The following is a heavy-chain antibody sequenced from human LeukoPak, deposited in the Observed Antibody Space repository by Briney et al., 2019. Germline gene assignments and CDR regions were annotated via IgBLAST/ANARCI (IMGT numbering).Heavy chain of an antibody. J-gene: IGHJ4*02. V-gene: IGHV3-48*01. Sequence: GGSLRLSCAASGFTFSSYSMNWVRQAPGKGLEWGSYISSSSSTIYYADSVKGRFTISRDNSKNTLYLQMNSLRAEDTAVYYCAKDVERLDYFDYWGQGTLVTVSS. D-gene: IGHD3-9*01. CDR1: GFTFSSYS. CDR3: AKDVERLDYFDY. CDR2: ISSSSSTI.